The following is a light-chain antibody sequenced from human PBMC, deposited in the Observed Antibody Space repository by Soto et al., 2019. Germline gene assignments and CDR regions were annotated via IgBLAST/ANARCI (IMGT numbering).Light chain of an antibody. Sequence: QSVLTQPASVSGSPGQSITISCTGTSNDVGTYSYVSWYQHQPGKAPRLIIYEVSNRPSGVSHRFSGSKSGHMASLNISGLQAEDEADYFCSSYTSSATTVFGTGTKVTVL. V-gene: IGLV2-14*01. CDR3: SSYTSSATTV. CDR1: SNDVGTYSY. CDR2: EVS. J-gene: IGLJ1*01.